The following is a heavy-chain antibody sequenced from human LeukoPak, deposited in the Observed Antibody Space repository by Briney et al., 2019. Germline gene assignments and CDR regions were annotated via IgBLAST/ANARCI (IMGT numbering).Heavy chain of an antibody. J-gene: IGHJ4*02. Sequence: KTSETLSLTCTVSGGSISSSGYYWSWIRQHPGKGLEWIGYIYYSGSTYYNPSLKSRVTISVDTSKNQFSLKLSSVTAADTAVYYCARVTSGYRQTFDYWGQGTLVTVSS. CDR1: GGSISSSGYY. CDR2: IYYSGST. V-gene: IGHV4-31*03. CDR3: ARVTSGYRQTFDY. D-gene: IGHD3-3*01.